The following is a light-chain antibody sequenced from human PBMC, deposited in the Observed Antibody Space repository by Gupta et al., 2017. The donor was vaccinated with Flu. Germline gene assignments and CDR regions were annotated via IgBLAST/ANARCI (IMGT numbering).Light chain of an antibody. CDR3: YQEGSLPLT. CDR1: QRVNTTF. V-gene: IGKV3-20*01. J-gene: IGKJ1*01. CDR2: AAT. Sequence: EVVLTQSADILSLSPGDGATLSCSVSQRVNTTFLTSYQQRRGQAPRLLIYAATNRAPGVPERFTGSGFGIEFTLKISRLEPEDFAVYSSYQEGSLPLTFGQGTTVDVK.